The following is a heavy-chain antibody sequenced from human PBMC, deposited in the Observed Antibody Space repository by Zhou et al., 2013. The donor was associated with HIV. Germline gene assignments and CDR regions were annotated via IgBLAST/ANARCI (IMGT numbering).Heavy chain of an antibody. J-gene: IGHJ4*02. CDR3: ATSPVIMTAPLDN. CDR1: GGTFSIYI. Sequence: QVQLVQSGAEVKKPGSSVKVSCKASGGTFSIYIINWVRQAPGQGLEWMGGIIPMFGAANYAQTFQGRVTISADESTNTAYLELSSPRSDDTAVYYCATSPVIMTAPLDNWGQGTLVTVSS. D-gene: IGHD3-9*01. V-gene: IGHV1-69*12. CDR2: IIPMFGAA.